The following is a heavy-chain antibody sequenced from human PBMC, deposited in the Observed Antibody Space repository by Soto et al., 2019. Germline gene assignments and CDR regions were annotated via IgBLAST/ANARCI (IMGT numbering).Heavy chain of an antibody. Sequence: SETLSLTCAVYGGSFSGYYWSWIRQPPGKGLEWIGEINHSGSTNYNPSLKSRVTISVDTSKNQFSLKLSSVTAADTAVYYCARGRVNWGRGDGMDVWGQGTTVT. CDR3: ARGRVNWGRGDGMDV. D-gene: IGHD7-27*01. J-gene: IGHJ6*02. CDR2: INHSGST. V-gene: IGHV4-34*01. CDR1: GGSFSGYY.